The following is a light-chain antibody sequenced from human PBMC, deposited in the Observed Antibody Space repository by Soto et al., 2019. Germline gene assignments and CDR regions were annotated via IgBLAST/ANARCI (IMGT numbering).Light chain of an antibody. CDR3: QHYNSYPWT. CDR1: QSITGW. Sequence: DIRMTQSPSTLSASVGDRVTITCRASQSITGWFAWYQQKPGKAPKLLIHKASSLESGVPSRFSGSGSGTEFTLTISSLQPDDFATYYCQHYNSYPWTFGQGTKVEIK. J-gene: IGKJ1*01. CDR2: KAS. V-gene: IGKV1-5*03.